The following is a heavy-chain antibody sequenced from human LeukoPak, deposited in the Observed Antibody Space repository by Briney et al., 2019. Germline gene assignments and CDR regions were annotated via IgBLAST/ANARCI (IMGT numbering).Heavy chain of an antibody. CDR2: INHSGGT. CDR1: GGSFSGYY. CDR3: ARHASVGYSGYGFDY. J-gene: IGHJ4*02. Sequence: PSETLSLTCAVYGGSFSGYYWSWIRQPPGKGLEWIGEINHSGGTNYNPSLKSRVTISVDTSKNQFSLKLSSVTAADTAVYYCARHASVGYSGYGFDYWGQGTLVTVSS. V-gene: IGHV4-34*01. D-gene: IGHD5-12*01.